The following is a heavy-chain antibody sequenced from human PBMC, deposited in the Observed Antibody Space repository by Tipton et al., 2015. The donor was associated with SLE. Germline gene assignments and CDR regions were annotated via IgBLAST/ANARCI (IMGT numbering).Heavy chain of an antibody. CDR1: GFTFGDFA. J-gene: IGHJ4*02. CDR2: TWYDGSKK. V-gene: IGHV3-33*01. D-gene: IGHD1-1*01. CDR3: ARTYLQLTPAHHVFAY. Sequence: RSLRLSCAASGFTFGDFAMHWVRQAPGKGLEWVAATWYDGSKKFYADSVKGRFTISRDNSKNTLYLQLNSLRVDDTAMYFCARTYLQLTPAHHVFAYWGQGTLVTVAS.